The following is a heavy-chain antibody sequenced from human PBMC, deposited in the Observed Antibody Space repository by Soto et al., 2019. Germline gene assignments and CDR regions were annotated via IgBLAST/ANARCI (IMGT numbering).Heavy chain of an antibody. D-gene: IGHD6-6*01. CDR2: IYPGDSDT. J-gene: IGHJ4*02. Sequence: PXESLKISWKGSGYSFTSYLIVWVRQMPGKGLEWMGIIYPGDSDTRYSPSFQGQVTISADKSISTAYLQWSSLKASDTAMYYCARPDSSSSVFDDWAQGTLVTVSS. CDR1: GYSFTSYL. V-gene: IGHV5-51*01. CDR3: ARPDSSSSVFDD.